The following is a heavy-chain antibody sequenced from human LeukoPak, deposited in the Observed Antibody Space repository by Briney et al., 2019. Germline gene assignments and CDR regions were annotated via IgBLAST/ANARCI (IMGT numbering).Heavy chain of an antibody. J-gene: IGHJ4*02. CDR2: ISSSSSYI. D-gene: IGHD2-21*01. V-gene: IGHV3-21*01. Sequence: GGSLRLSCAASGFTFSSYSMNWVRQAPGKGLEWVSSISSSSSYIYYADSVKGRFTISRDNAKNSLYLQMNSLRAEDTAVYYCAKTLAPYCGGDCYSIDYWGQGTLVTVSS. CDR3: AKTLAPYCGGDCYSIDY. CDR1: GFTFSSYS.